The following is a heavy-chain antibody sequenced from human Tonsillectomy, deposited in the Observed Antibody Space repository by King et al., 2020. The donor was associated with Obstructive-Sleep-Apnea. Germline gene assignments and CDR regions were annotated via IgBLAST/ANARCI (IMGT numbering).Heavy chain of an antibody. J-gene: IGHJ6*02. D-gene: IGHD2-2*01. V-gene: IGHV3-74*01. Sequence: VQLVESGGGLVQPGGSLRLSCAASGFTFSSYWMHWVRQAPGKGLVWVSRINSDGSTTTYADSVKGRFTISRDNAKNTLHLQMSSLRAEDTAVYFCARARDCRSTSCFFGMDGWGQGTTVTVSS. CDR2: INSDGSTT. CDR1: GFTFSSYW. CDR3: ARARDCRSTSCFFGMDG.